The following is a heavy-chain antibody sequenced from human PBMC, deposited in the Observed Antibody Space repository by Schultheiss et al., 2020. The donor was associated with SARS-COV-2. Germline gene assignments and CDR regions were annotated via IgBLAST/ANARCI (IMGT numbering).Heavy chain of an antibody. V-gene: IGHV4-61*08. CDR2: IYYSGST. Sequence: SETLSLTCTVSGGSISSGGYYWSWIRQHPGKGLEWIGYIYYSGSTNYNPSLKSRVTISVDTSKNQFSLKLSSVTAADTAVYYCARALSRADAFDIWGQGTMVTVSS. CDR1: GGSISSGGYY. J-gene: IGHJ3*02. CDR3: ARALSRADAFDI.